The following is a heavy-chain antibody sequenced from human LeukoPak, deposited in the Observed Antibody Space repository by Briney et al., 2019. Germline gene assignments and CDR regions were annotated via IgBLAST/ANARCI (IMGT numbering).Heavy chain of an antibody. Sequence: SVKVSCKASGGTFSSYAISWVRQAPGQGLEWMGGIIPIFGTANYAQKFQGRVTITTDESTSTAYMELSSLRSEDTAVYYCARDGGAYYYDSSGYYLNWFDPWGQGTLVTVSS. D-gene: IGHD3-22*01. V-gene: IGHV1-69*05. CDR1: GGTFSSYA. CDR3: ARDGGAYYYDSSGYYLNWFDP. J-gene: IGHJ5*02. CDR2: IIPIFGTA.